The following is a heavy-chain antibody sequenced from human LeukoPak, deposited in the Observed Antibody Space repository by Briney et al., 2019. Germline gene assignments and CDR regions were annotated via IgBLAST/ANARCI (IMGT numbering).Heavy chain of an antibody. CDR1: GYTFTSYG. Sequence: ASVKVSCKASGYTFTSYGISWVRQAPGQGLEWMGWISAYNGNTNYAQKLQGRVTMTTDTSTSTAYMELRSLRSDDTAVYYCARDDSYGTGPDAFDIWGQGTMVTVSS. V-gene: IGHV1-18*01. CDR3: ARDDSYGTGPDAFDI. D-gene: IGHD5-18*01. CDR2: ISAYNGNT. J-gene: IGHJ3*02.